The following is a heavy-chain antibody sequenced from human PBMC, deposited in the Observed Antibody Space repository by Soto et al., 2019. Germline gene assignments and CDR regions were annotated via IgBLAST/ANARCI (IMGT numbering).Heavy chain of an antibody. CDR3: AGVLWVRGMDV. Sequence: SQTLSLTCDISEDRVSSSSAAWNLISQSPSRGLEWLGRTYYRSKWIHEYTVSMESRITIKPDTSKNQFSLHIYSVTHEATAVYYCAGVLWVRGMDVWRQGTGVAFSS. V-gene: IGHV6-1*01. D-gene: IGHD3-10*01. CDR2: TYYRSKWIH. CDR1: EDRVSSSSAA. J-gene: IGHJ6*02.